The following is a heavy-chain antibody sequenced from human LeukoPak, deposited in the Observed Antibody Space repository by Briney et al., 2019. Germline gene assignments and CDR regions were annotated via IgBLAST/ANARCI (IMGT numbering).Heavy chain of an antibody. J-gene: IGHJ4*02. V-gene: IGHV1-2*02. Sequence: ASVKVSCKAFGYTFTGYYTHWVRQAPGQGLEWMGWVNPNSGVTNYAQKFQGRVTMTRDTSISTAYMELSRLRSDDTAVYYCARTDYWGQGTLVTVSS. CDR3: ARTDY. CDR2: VNPNSGVT. CDR1: GYTFTGYY.